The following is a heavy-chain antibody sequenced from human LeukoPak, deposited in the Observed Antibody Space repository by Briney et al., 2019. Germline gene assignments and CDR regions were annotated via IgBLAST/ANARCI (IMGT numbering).Heavy chain of an antibody. V-gene: IGHV1-2*02. CDR1: GYTFTGYY. CDR2: INPNSGGT. J-gene: IGHJ6*03. D-gene: IGHD5-18*01. CDR3: ARDRGYSYGTVSPYYYMDV. Sequence: GASVKVSCKASGYTFTGYYMHWVRQAPGQGLEWMGWINPNSGGTNYAQKFQGRVTMTRDTSISTAYMELSRLRSDDTAVYYCARDRGYSYGTVSPYYYMDVWAKGPRSPSP.